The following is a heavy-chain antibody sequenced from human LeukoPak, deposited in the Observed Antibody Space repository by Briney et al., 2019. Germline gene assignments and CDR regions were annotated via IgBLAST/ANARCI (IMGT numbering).Heavy chain of an antibody. J-gene: IGHJ4*02. Sequence: GRSLRLSCAASGFTFSSYGMHWVRQAPGKGLEWVAVISYDGSNKYYADSVKGRFTISRDNSKNTLYLQMNSLRAEDTAVYYCARANNWNYALGYWGQGTLVTVSS. CDR3: ARANNWNYALGY. CDR2: ISYDGSNK. CDR1: GFTFSSYG. V-gene: IGHV3-30*03. D-gene: IGHD1-7*01.